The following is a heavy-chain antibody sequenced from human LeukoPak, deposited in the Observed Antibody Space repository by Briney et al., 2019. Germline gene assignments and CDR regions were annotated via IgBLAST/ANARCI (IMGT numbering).Heavy chain of an antibody. D-gene: IGHD6-19*01. CDR1: GFTFSTHW. V-gene: IGHV3-7*01. J-gene: IGHJ4*02. CDR2: IKQDGSEK. CDR3: ARVSVVAGTWFFDY. Sequence: PGGSLRLSCAASGFTFSTHWMNWVRQAPGKGLEGVAIIKQDGSEKYYVDSVKGRFTISRDNAKNSLYLQTNSLRGEDTAVYYCARVSVVAGTWFFDYGGQGPLDTVST.